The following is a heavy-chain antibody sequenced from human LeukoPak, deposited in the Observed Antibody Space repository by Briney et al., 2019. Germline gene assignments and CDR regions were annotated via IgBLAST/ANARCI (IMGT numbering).Heavy chain of an antibody. CDR3: ARLSGWYEKADAFDI. CDR2: MSPNSGNT. V-gene: IGHV1-8*03. D-gene: IGHD6-19*01. Sequence: GASVKVSCKASGYTFTSYDINWVRQATGQGLEWMGWMSPNSGNTGYAQKFQGRVTITRNTSISTAYMELSSLRSEDTAVYYCARLSGWYEKADAFDIWGQGTMVTVSS. CDR1: GYTFTSYD. J-gene: IGHJ3*02.